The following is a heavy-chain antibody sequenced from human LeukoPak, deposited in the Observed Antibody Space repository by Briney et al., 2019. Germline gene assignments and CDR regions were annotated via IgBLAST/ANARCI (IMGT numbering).Heavy chain of an antibody. Sequence: ASVKVSCKASGYTFTGYYMHWVRQAPGQGLEWMGWINPNSGGTNYAQKFQGRVTMTRDTSISTAYMELSRLRSEDTAVYYCARGVRHIVVVTAGNTPGAFDIWGQGTMVTVSS. D-gene: IGHD2-21*02. V-gene: IGHV1-2*02. CDR2: INPNSGGT. J-gene: IGHJ3*02. CDR1: GYTFTGYY. CDR3: ARGVRHIVVVTAGNTPGAFDI.